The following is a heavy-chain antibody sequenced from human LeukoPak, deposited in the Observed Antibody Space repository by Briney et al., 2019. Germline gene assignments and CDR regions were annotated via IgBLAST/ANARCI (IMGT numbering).Heavy chain of an antibody. Sequence: SETLSPTCTVSGGSISSSSYYWGWIRQPPGKGLEWIGSIYYSGSTYYNPSLKSRVTISVDTSKNQFSLKLSSVTAADTAVYYCASPNYGDYGYWGQGTLVTVSS. CDR3: ASPNYGDYGY. D-gene: IGHD4-17*01. J-gene: IGHJ4*02. CDR2: IYYSGST. V-gene: IGHV4-39*01. CDR1: GGSISSSSYY.